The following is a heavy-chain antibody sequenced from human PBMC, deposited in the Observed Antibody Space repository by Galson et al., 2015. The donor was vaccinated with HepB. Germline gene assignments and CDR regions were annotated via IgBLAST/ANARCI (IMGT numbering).Heavy chain of an antibody. D-gene: IGHD2-21*01. CDR1: GSTFTNHD. CDR3: ARGRAYYYYYNYMDV. J-gene: IGHJ6*03. Sequence: SVKVSCKASGSTFTNHDINWVRQATGQGLEWMGWLNPNSGDTAYAQQFQGRVTMTRNTSINTAYMEVSSLRSEDTAVYFCARGRAYYYYYNYMDVWGKGTTVTVSS. CDR2: LNPNSGDT. V-gene: IGHV1-8*01.